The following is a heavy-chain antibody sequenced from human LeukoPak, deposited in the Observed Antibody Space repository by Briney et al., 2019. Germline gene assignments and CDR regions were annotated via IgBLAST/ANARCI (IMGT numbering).Heavy chain of an antibody. CDR2: IYYSGST. V-gene: IGHV4-59*08. J-gene: IGHJ5*02. CDR3: ARSVGSSWSPNWFDP. Sequence: SETLSLICTASGGSISSYYWSGIRQPPGKGLEWIGYIYYSGSTNYNPSLKSRVTISVDTSKNQFSLKLSSVTAADTAVYYCARSVGSSWSPNWFDPWGQGTLVTVSS. CDR1: GGSISSYY. D-gene: IGHD6-13*01.